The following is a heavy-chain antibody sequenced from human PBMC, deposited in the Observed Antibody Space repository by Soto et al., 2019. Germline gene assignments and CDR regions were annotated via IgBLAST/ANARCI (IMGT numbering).Heavy chain of an antibody. V-gene: IGHV4-31*03. J-gene: IGHJ4*02. CDR3: ARASSSASAADY. D-gene: IGHD6-6*01. CDR1: GESISSGGYY. CDR2: IYDSESA. Sequence: QVQLQKSGPGLVKPSQTLSLTCSVSGESISSGGYYWSWIRHHPGKGLEWIGYIYDSESAYYNPSLKTRVTISMDPSKNHFAMRLSSVTAADPAVYYCARASSSASAADYWGQGTLATVSS.